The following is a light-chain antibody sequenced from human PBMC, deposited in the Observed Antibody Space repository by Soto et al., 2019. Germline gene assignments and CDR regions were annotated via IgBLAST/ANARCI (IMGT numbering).Light chain of an antibody. CDR1: QSVSSSY. CDR3: QQYGSSPLLT. V-gene: IGKV3-20*01. Sequence: EIVLTQSPGTLSLSPGERATLSCRASQSVSSSYLAWYQQKPGQAPRLLIYGASSRATGIPDRFSGSGSGTDFTLTISRLEPEDCAEYYCQQYGSSPLLTFGGGTKVEIK. J-gene: IGKJ4*01. CDR2: GAS.